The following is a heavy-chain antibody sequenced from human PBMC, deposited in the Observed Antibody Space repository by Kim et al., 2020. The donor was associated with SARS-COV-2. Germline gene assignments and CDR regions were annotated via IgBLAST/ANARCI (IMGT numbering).Heavy chain of an antibody. J-gene: IGHJ4*02. CDR3: ARVARGYSGYDYGFDY. CDR1: GYSISSGYY. CDR2: IYHSGST. V-gene: IGHV4-38-2*02. Sequence: SETLSLTCTVSGYSISSGYYWGWIRQPPGKGLEWIGSIYHSGSTYYNPSLKSRVTISVDTSKNQFSLKLSSVTAADTAVYYCARVARGYSGYDYGFDYWGQGTLVTVSS. D-gene: IGHD5-12*01.